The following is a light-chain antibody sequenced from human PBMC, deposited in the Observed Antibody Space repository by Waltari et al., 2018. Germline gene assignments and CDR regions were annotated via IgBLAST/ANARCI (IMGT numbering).Light chain of an antibody. V-gene: IGKV1-39*01. CDR1: QTISNY. J-gene: IGKJ1*01. CDR3: QQSYITPRT. Sequence: DIQMTQSPSSLSASVGDRVTITCRASQTISNYLNWYQQKPGKAHKLLIYAASSLQSGVPSRVSGSGSGTDFTLTISSLQPEDFAIYYCQQSYITPRTFGQGTKVEIK. CDR2: AAS.